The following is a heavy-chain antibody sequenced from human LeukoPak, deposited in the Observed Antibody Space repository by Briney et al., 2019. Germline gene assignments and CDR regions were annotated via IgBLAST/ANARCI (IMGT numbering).Heavy chain of an antibody. CDR2: IGPDGSQK. D-gene: IGHD2-2*01. Sequence: GASLRLSCAASGFTFTWHGFHWVRQAPGKGLEWVAFIGPDGSQKHNADSVKGRFAVSRDDSRNTLYLHMDSLRSEDTAVYYCTVVLVPAALWHFDVWGRGTLVTVSS. CDR3: TVVLVPAALWHFDV. V-gene: IGHV3-30*02. CDR1: GFTFTWHG. J-gene: IGHJ2*01.